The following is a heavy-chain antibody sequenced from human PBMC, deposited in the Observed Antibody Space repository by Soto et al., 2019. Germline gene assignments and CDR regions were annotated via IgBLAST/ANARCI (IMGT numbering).Heavy chain of an antibody. CDR2: IIPIFGTA. CDR1: GGTFSSYS. Sequence: QVQLVQSGAEVKKPGSSVKVSCKASGGTFSSYSINWVRQAPGQGLEWMGEIIPIFGTANYAQKFQGRVTITADESTSTASMELSSLRSEDTAVYYCARDGGRHSGGIVYWGQGTLVNVSS. CDR3: ARDGGRHSGGIVY. J-gene: IGHJ4*02. D-gene: IGHD1-26*01. V-gene: IGHV1-69*01.